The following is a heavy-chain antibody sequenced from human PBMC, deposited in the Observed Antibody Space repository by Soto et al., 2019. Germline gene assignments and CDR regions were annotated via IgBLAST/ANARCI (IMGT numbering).Heavy chain of an antibody. CDR2: ISHSGNT. D-gene: IGHD3-16*01. J-gene: IGHJ3*01. CDR3: ARGNPFYFWTPDAFDF. CDR1: GASIIASNW. V-gene: IGHV4-4*02. Sequence: SETMSVTWTVAGASIIASNWWRWVRQPSGKGLEWIGEISHSGNTNYNPSLKSRVTISVDKSKSQFSLRLTSVTAADTAVYFCARGNPFYFWTPDAFDFWGRGTLVTVSS.